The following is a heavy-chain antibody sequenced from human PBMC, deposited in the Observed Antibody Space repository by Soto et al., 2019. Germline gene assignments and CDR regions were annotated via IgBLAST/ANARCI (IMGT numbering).Heavy chain of an antibody. D-gene: IGHD1-20*01. Sequence: PGGSLRLSCAASGFTFSSYSMNWVRQAPGKGLEWVSSISSSSSYIYYADSVKGRFTISRDNAKNSLYPQMNSLRAEDTAMYYCAREIITGTNPFDYWGQGTLVTVFS. CDR1: GFTFSSYS. CDR2: ISSSSSYI. CDR3: AREIITGTNPFDY. V-gene: IGHV3-21*01. J-gene: IGHJ4*02.